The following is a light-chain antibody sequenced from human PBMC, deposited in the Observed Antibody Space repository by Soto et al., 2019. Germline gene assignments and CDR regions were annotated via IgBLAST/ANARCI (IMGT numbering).Light chain of an antibody. V-gene: IGKV3-20*01. CDR2: GAS. CDR3: QQYGDMWT. CDR1: QAVTSKF. J-gene: IGKJ1*01. Sequence: ESVLTQSPVTLSLSPGERATLSCKASQAVTSKFLAWYQQKPGQAPRLLIHGASRRATGIPDRFSGSGSGTDFTLTINRLEPEDFAVYFCQQYGDMWTFGQGTKVDIK.